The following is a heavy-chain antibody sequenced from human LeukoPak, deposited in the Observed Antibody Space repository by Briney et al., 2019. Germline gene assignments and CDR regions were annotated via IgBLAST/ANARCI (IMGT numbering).Heavy chain of an antibody. CDR2: IIPIFGTA. CDR3: AREPPTTVTLDY. J-gene: IGHJ4*02. Sequence: SVKVSCKASGYTFTGYYMHWVRQAPGQGLEWMGGIIPIFGTANYAQKFQGRVTITADKSTSTAYMELSSLRSEDTAVYYCAREPPTTVTLDYWGQGTLVTVSS. CDR1: GYTFTGYY. V-gene: IGHV1-69*06. D-gene: IGHD4-17*01.